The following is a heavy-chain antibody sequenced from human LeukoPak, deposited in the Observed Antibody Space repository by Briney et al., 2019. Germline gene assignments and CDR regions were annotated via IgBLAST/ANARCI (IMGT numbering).Heavy chain of an antibody. J-gene: IGHJ4*02. V-gene: IGHV4-34*01. CDR2: INHSGST. CDR1: GGSFSGYY. Sequence: SETLSLTCAVYGGSFSGYYWSWIRQPPGKGLEWIGEINHSGSTNYNPSLKSRVTISVDTSKNQFSLKLSSVTAADMAVYYCARARLARAFDYWGQGTLVTVSS. CDR3: ARARLARAFDY.